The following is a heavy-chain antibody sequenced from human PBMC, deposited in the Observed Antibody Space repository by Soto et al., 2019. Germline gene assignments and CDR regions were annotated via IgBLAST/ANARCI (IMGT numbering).Heavy chain of an antibody. D-gene: IGHD6-13*01. V-gene: IGHV3-30*18. CDR3: AKGRFSSSWSHYYYYYGMDV. J-gene: IGHJ6*02. Sequence: GGSLRLSCAASGFTFSSYGMHWVRQAPGKGLEWVAVISYDGSNKYYADSVKGRFTISRDNSKNTLYLQMNSLRAEDTAVYYCAKGRFSSSWSHYYYYYGMDVWGQGTTVTVS. CDR1: GFTFSSYG. CDR2: ISYDGSNK.